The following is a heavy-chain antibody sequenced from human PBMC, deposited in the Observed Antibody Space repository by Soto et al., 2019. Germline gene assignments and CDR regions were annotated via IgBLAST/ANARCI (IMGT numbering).Heavy chain of an antibody. D-gene: IGHD6-19*01. CDR1: GFTFTSYG. CDR3: AKDYGSGCDWLRVGDASDI. Sequence: QVQLVESGGGVVQPGRSLRLSCAASGFTFTSYGMHWVRQAPGKGLEWVAVISYDGSNKYYADSVKGRFTISRDTSKNTLYLQMNSLRAEDTAMYYCAKDYGSGCDWLRVGDASDIWGQGTIVTVSS. J-gene: IGHJ3*02. V-gene: IGHV3-30*18. CDR2: ISYDGSNK.